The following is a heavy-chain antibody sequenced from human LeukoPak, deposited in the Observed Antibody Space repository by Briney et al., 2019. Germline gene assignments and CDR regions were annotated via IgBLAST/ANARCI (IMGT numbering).Heavy chain of an antibody. CDR1: GFTFSSYG. D-gene: IGHD3-16*01. V-gene: IGHV3-30*18. J-gene: IGHJ4*02. Sequence: GGSLRLSCAASGFTFSSYGMHWVRQAPGKGLEWVAVISYDGSNKYYADSVKGRFTISRDNSKNTLYLQMNSLRAEDTAVYYCAKETGGFAFDYWGQGTLVTVSS. CDR3: AKETGGFAFDY. CDR2: ISYDGSNK.